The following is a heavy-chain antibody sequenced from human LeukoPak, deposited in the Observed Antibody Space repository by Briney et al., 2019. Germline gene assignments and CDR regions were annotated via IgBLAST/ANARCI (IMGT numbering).Heavy chain of an antibody. V-gene: IGHV1-18*01. CDR1: GYTFTSYG. CDR2: ISAYNGST. CDR3: ARASGGYSYGYIGYYFDY. D-gene: IGHD5-18*01. J-gene: IGHJ4*02. Sequence: ASVKVSCKASGYTFTSYGISWVRQAPGQGLEWMGWISAYNGSTNYAQKLQGRVTMTTDTSTSTAYMELRHLRSDDTAVYYCARASGGYSYGYIGYYFDYWGQGTLVTVSS.